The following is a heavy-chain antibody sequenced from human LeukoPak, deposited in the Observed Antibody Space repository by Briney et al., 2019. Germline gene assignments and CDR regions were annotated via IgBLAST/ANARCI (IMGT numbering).Heavy chain of an antibody. D-gene: IGHD2-15*01. CDR3: ARGYCSGGSCYSVENWFDP. J-gene: IGHJ5*02. CDR1: GYTFTKDY. Sequence: ASVNVSCKASGYTFTKDYMFWGRPAPGQGLEWMGRINPSSGGTDYAQKFQGRVTMTRDTSISTAYMELSRLRSDDTAMYYCARGYCSGGSCYSVENWFDPWGQGTLVTVSS. V-gene: IGHV1-2*06. CDR2: INPSSGGT.